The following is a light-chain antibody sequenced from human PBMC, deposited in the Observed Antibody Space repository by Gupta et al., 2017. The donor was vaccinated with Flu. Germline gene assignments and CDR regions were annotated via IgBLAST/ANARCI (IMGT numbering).Light chain of an antibody. CDR3: QLAETFPLI. J-gene: IGKJ4*01. CDR2: AAK. V-gene: IGKV1D-12*01. Sequence: GDRVTITCRASQDIRYWLAWYQQKPGKAPKLLIYAAKTLQSGVPSRFSGSGSGTDFTLTINSLQPEDFATYYCQLAETFPLIFGGGTKVDIK. CDR1: QDIRYW.